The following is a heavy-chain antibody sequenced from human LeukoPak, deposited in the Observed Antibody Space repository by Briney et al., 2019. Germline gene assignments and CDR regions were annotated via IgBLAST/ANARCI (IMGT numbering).Heavy chain of an antibody. CDR2: IIPIFGTA. Sequence: VASVKVSCKASGGTFSSYAISWVRQAPGQGLGWMGGIIPIFGTANYAQKFQGRVTITADESTSTAYMELSSLRSEDTAVYYCARDRRYYDFWSGYYLHDAFDIWGQGTMVTVSS. V-gene: IGHV1-69*13. D-gene: IGHD3-3*01. CDR1: GGTFSSYA. J-gene: IGHJ3*02. CDR3: ARDRRYYDFWSGYYLHDAFDI.